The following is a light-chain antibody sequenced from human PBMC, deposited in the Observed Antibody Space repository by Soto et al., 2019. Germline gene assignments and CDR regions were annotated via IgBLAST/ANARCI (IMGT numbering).Light chain of an antibody. CDR1: QSVSSSY. Sequence: EIVLTQSPGTLSLSPGERATLSCRASQSVSSSYLAWYQQKPGQAPRLLIYGASSRATGIPDRFSGSGSGTHLTLTISRQEPEDCAVYYCQQYGSSPPYTFGQGTKREIK. J-gene: IGKJ2*01. CDR2: GAS. CDR3: QQYGSSPPYT. V-gene: IGKV3-20*01.